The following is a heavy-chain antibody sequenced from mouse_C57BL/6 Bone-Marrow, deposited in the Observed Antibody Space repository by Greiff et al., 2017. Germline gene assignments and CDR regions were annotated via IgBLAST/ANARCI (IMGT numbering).Heavy chain of an antibody. V-gene: IGHV5-17*01. Sequence: EVQGVESGGGLVKPGGSLKLSCAASGFTFSDYGMHWVRQAPEKGLEWVAYISSGSSTIYYADTVKGRFTISRDNAKNTLFRQMTSLRSEDTAMYDCAREDYYGSSFFDYWGQGTTLTVSS. CDR2: ISSGSSTI. CDR1: GFTFSDYG. D-gene: IGHD1-1*01. CDR3: AREDYYGSSFFDY. J-gene: IGHJ2*01.